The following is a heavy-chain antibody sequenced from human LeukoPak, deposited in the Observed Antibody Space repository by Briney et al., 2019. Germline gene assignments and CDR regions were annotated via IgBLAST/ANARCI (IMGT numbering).Heavy chain of an antibody. Sequence: GGSLRLSCAASGFTLTTYSMNWVRQAPGKGLEWVSSITSSSASMYYADSVKGRFTISRDNAENSLYLQMNSLRAEDTAVYYCARTYYDILTAYNPYFDYWGQGTLVTVSS. CDR1: GFTLTTYS. V-gene: IGHV3-21*01. J-gene: IGHJ4*02. CDR3: ARTYYDILTAYNPYFDY. D-gene: IGHD3-9*01. CDR2: ITSSSASM.